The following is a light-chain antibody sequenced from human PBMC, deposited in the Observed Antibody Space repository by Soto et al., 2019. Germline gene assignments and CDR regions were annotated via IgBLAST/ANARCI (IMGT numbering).Light chain of an antibody. CDR1: NSIDTW. J-gene: IGKJ2*01. V-gene: IGKV1-5*01. Sequence: PSDLSASGGDRETIPRRASNSIDTWLAWYQQRPGKAPNLLIYDASSLASGVPSRFSGGGSGTELTLTISNLQPDDFGTYYCHQYKSYTPYTLGQGTKVDI. CDR3: HQYKSYTPYT. CDR2: DAS.